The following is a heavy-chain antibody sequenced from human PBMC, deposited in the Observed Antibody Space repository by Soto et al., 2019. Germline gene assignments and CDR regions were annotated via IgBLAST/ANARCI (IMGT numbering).Heavy chain of an antibody. CDR1: GFTFSNAW. CDR3: ARGHRSSGKIFDS. D-gene: IGHD3-22*01. CDR2: IKSKSAGVTT. Sequence: EVQLVESGGGLVKPGGSVRLSCAASGFTFSNAWMSWVRQAPGKGLEWVGRIKSKSAGVTTEYDAPVKDRFTISRDDSQNTLYLQMNSLKIEDTAVYYCARGHRSSGKIFDSWGQGTLVTVSS. V-gene: IGHV3-15*01. J-gene: IGHJ4*02.